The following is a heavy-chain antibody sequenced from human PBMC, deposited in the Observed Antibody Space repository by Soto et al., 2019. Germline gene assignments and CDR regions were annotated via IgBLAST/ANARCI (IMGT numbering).Heavy chain of an antibody. CDR2: ISSSSSYI. D-gene: IGHD3-3*01. CDR1: GFTFSSYS. V-gene: IGHV3-21*01. CDR3: AILGPTITIFGVVIPRGDAFDI. Sequence: GGSLRLSCAASGFTFSSYSMNWVRQAPGKGLEWVSSISSSSSYIYYADSVKGRFTISRDNAKNSLYLQINSMRAEDTAVYYCAILGPTITIFGVVIPRGDAFDIWGQGTMVTVSS. J-gene: IGHJ3*02.